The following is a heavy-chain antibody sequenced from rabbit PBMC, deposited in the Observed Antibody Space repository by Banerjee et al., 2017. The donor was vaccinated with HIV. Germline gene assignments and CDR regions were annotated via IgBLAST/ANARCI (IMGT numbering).Heavy chain of an antibody. V-gene: IGHV1S45*01. CDR3: ARGEYAMDL. J-gene: IGHJ6*01. Sequence: QEQLEESGGDLVQPEGSLTLTCTASGLDFSSYWICWVRQAPGKGLEWIASIYTNSGTAYASWAKGRFTISKTSSTTVTLQMTSLTAADTATYFCARGEYAMDLWGPGTLVTVS. CDR1: GLDFSSYW. CDR2: IYTNSGT.